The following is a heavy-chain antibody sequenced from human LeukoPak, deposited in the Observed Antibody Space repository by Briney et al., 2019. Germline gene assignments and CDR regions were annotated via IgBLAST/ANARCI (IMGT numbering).Heavy chain of an antibody. CDR2: IYYSGST. CDR3: ASAYYYDSSGYYYFDY. J-gene: IGHJ4*02. V-gene: IGHV4-31*03. D-gene: IGHD3-22*01. CDR1: GGSISSGGYY. Sequence: TPSETLSLTCTVSGGSISSGGYYWSWLRQHPGKGLEWIGYIYYSGSTYYNPSLKSRVTISVDTSKNQFSLKLSSVTAADTAVYYCASAYYYDSSGYYYFDYWGQGTLVTVSS.